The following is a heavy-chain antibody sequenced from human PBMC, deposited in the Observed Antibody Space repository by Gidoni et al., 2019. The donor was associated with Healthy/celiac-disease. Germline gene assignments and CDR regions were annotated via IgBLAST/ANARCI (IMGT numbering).Heavy chain of an antibody. CDR2: INHSGST. J-gene: IGHJ3*02. V-gene: IGHV4-34*01. CDR1: GGSFSGYY. Sequence: QVQLQQWGAGLLKPSETLSLTCAVYGGSFSGYYWSWIRQPPGKGLEWIGEINHSGSTNYNPSLKSRVTISVDTSKNQFSLKLSSVTAADTAVYYCARGESWTYYYDSRRTRGAFDIWGQGTMVTVSS. D-gene: IGHD3-22*01. CDR3: ARGESWTYYYDSRRTRGAFDI.